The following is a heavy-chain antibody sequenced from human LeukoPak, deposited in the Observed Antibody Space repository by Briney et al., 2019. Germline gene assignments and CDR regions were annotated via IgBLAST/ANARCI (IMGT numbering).Heavy chain of an antibody. D-gene: IGHD3-3*01. J-gene: IGHJ4*02. CDR1: GFTFSSYA. CDR3: AKDEAITIFGVVTYFDY. Sequence: GGSLRLSCAASGFTFSSYAMSWVRQVPGKGLEWVSVISGSGDNTYYADSVKGRFTISRDNSKNMLYLQMNSLRAEDTAVYYCAKDEAITIFGVVTYFDYWGQGTLVTVSS. CDR2: ISGSGDNT. V-gene: IGHV3-23*01.